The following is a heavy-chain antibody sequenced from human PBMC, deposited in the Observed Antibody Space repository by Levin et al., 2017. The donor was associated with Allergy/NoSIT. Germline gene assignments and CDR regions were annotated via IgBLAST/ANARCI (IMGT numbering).Heavy chain of an antibody. D-gene: IGHD3-10*01. CDR1: GGSISSYY. V-gene: IGHV4-59*01. CDR3: AMSRRYYGSGSYYYYYYYMDV. Sequence: GSLRLSCTVSGGSISSYYWSWIRQPPGKGLEWIGYIYYSGSTNYNPSLKSRVTISVDTSKNQFSLKLSSVTVAVPAVSYCAMSRRYYGSGSYYYYYYYMDVWGKGTTVTVSS. J-gene: IGHJ6*03. CDR2: IYYSGST.